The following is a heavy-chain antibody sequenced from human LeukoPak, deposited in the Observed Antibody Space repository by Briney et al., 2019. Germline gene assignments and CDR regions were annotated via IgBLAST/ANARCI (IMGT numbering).Heavy chain of an antibody. V-gene: IGHV3-11*01. CDR1: GFTFSDYY. Sequence: GGSLRLSCAASGFTFSDYYMNWIRQAPGKGLDWIAYISPSGGTIYYADSVKGRFTISRDNARNSLYLQMNNLRVEDTAVYYCARDWGYYYGSGSYLGTGYDPWGQGTLVTVSS. CDR2: ISPSGGTI. D-gene: IGHD3-10*01. J-gene: IGHJ5*02. CDR3: ARDWGYYYGSGSYLGTGYDP.